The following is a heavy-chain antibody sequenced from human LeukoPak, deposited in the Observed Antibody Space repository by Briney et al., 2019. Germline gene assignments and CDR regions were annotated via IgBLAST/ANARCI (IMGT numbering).Heavy chain of an antibody. D-gene: IGHD3-3*01. V-gene: IGHV3-30*15. Sequence: GGSLRLSCAASGFTFSSYAMHWVRQAPGKGLEWVAVISYDGSNKYYADSVKGRFTISRDNSKNTLYLQMSSLRAEDTAVYYCARETSPLILRFLEWDYWGQGTLVTVSS. CDR1: GFTFSSYA. CDR3: ARETSPLILRFLEWDY. J-gene: IGHJ4*02. CDR2: ISYDGSNK.